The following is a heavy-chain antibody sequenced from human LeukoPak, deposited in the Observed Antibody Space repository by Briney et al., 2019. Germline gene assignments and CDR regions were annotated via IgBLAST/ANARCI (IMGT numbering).Heavy chain of an antibody. V-gene: IGHV3-23*01. Sequence: PGGSLRLSCAASGFTFSSYWMSWVRQAPGKGLEWVSAISASGDSTFYADSVKGRFTISRDNSKNTLYLQMNTLRAEDTAVYYCARVLPPDYWGQGTLVTVSS. J-gene: IGHJ4*02. CDR3: ARVLPPDY. CDR1: GFTFSSYW. CDR2: ISASGDST.